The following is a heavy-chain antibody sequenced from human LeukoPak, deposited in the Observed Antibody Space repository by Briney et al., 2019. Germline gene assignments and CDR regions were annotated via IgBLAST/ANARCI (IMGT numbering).Heavy chain of an antibody. Sequence: GGSLRLSCAASGFTFSSYWMSWVRQAPGKGLEWVANIKQDGSEKYSADSVKGRFTISRDNAENSLYLQMNSLRVEDTAFYYCARDLAYSRLDYWGQGMLVTVSS. V-gene: IGHV3-7*01. CDR3: ARDLAYSRLDY. CDR1: GFTFSSYW. CDR2: IKQDGSEK. D-gene: IGHD5-18*01. J-gene: IGHJ4*02.